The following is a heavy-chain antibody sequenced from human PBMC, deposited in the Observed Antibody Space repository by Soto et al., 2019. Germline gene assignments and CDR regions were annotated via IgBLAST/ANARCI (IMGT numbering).Heavy chain of an antibody. D-gene: IGHD2-21*01. CDR3: ARDRGSDDPIDY. J-gene: IGHJ4*02. V-gene: IGHV3-33*01. CDR1: GFTLSSYG. CDR2: IWHDGSNK. Sequence: QGQLVESGGGVVQPGRSRRLSCGASGFTLSSYGMHWVRQAPGKGLEWVAIIWHDGSNKYYADSMKGRFTISRNNSKNTLYLQMNNLRVEDTAVYYCARDRGSDDPIDYWGQGTLVTVSS.